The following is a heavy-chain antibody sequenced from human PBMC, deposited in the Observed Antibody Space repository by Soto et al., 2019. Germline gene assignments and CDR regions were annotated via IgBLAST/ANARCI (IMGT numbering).Heavy chain of an antibody. Sequence: QVPLVQSGAEVKKPGASVKVSRKDSGYTFSSYGITWVRQAPGQGLEWMGWISGYNGNTSYAQKLQGSVTMTIDTSPGTGYMELGSLRSDDTARYYCASGRGADGMDVW. J-gene: IGHJ6*01. CDR1: GYTFSSYG. CDR3: ASGRGADGMDV. V-gene: IGHV1-18*01. CDR2: ISGYNGNT.